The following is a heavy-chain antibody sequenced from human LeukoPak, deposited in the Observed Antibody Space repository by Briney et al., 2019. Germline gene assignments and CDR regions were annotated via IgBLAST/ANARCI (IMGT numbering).Heavy chain of an antibody. CDR2: IYYSGST. CDR3: ARVYYYYYYMDV. Sequence: SETLSLTCTVSGGSISSYYWSWIRQPPGKGLGCIGYIYYSGSTNYNPSLKSRVTISVDTSKNQFSLKLSSVTAADTAVYYCARVYYYYYYMDVWGKGTTVTVSS. CDR1: GGSISSYY. V-gene: IGHV4-59*01. J-gene: IGHJ6*03.